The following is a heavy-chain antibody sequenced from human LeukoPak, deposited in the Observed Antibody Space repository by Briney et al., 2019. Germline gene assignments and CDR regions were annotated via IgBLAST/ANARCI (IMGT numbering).Heavy chain of an antibody. CDR3: ASPVGATTVRAFDI. Sequence: GGSLRLSCAASGCIFSDHYMDWVRQAPGKGLEWVGRTRNEANIYTTKYAASVKGRVTISRDDSKNSLYLQMNSLKTEDTAVYYCASPVGATTVRAFDIWGQGTMVTVSS. J-gene: IGHJ3*02. V-gene: IGHV3-72*01. CDR1: GCIFSDHY. CDR2: TRNEANIYTT. D-gene: IGHD1-26*01.